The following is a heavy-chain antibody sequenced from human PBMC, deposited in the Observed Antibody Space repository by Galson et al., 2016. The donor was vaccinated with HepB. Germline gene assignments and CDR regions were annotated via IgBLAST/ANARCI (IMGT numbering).Heavy chain of an antibody. CDR2: LSDSGGST. CDR3: AKAQGPHHQMYHYFDY. D-gene: IGHD2-2*01. Sequence: SLRLSCAASGLTFSRYAMSWVRQAPGKGLEWVSGLSDSGGSTDYTGSVKGRFTISRDNSKNTRYLQMNSLRAEDTAVYYCAKAQGPHHQMYHYFDYWGQGTLITFSS. V-gene: IGHV3-23*01. J-gene: IGHJ4*02. CDR1: GLTFSRYA.